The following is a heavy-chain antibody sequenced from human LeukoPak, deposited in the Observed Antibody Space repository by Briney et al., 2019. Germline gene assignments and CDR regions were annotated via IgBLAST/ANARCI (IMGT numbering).Heavy chain of an antibody. CDR3: ARDGSSSDLNWFDP. V-gene: IGHV1-18*01. Sequence: GASVKVSCKASGYTFTSYGISWVRQAPGQGLEWMGWISAYNGNTNYAQKLQGKVTMTTDTSTSTAYMELRSLRSDDTAVYYCARDGSSSDLNWFDPWGQGTLVTVSS. D-gene: IGHD6-6*01. J-gene: IGHJ5*02. CDR1: GYTFTSYG. CDR2: ISAYNGNT.